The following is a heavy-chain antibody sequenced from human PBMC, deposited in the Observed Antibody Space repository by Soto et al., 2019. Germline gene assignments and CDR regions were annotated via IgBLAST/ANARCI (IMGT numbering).Heavy chain of an antibody. V-gene: IGHV4-30-4*01. D-gene: IGHD3-22*01. CDR2: IYYSGDT. J-gene: IGHJ4*02. CDR1: GGSISSGENY. CDR3: AAPSGYYWVHDY. Sequence: QVQLQESGPGLVKPSQTLSLTCSVSGGSISSGENYWNWIRQPPGKGLEWIGYIYYSGDTYYNPSLKSRVTISLDTSKNQFPLTLSSVTAADPAVYYCAAPSGYYWVHDYWGQGTLVTVSS.